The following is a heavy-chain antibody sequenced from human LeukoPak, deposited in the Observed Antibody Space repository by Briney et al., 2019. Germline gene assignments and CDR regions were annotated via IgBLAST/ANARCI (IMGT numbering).Heavy chain of an antibody. CDR3: AKEKAAGYYYYYMDV. D-gene: IGHD3-10*01. Sequence: GGSLRLSCAASGFTFDDYAFHWVRQAPGKGLEWVSLISGDGGSTYYADSVKGRVTISRDNSKNSLYLQMNSLRTEDTALYYCAKEKAAGYYYYYMDVCGKGTTVTVSS. V-gene: IGHV3-43*02. CDR2: ISGDGGST. J-gene: IGHJ6*03. CDR1: GFTFDDYA.